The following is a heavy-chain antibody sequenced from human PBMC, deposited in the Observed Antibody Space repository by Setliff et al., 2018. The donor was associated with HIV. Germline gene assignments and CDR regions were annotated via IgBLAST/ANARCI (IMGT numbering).Heavy chain of an antibody. D-gene: IGHD3-10*01. CDR1: GGSMKNFY. CDR3: ARVAKDSSFSSASGPSYFDP. Sequence: PSETLSLTCTVSGGSMKNFYWSWVRQVPGGRLQWIGHIHYSGIVNYSPSLRSRLIISAQTSKNQFSLTLKSVTSADTALYFCARVAKDSSFSSASGPSYFDPWGHGVLVTVSS. V-gene: IGHV4-59*01. J-gene: IGHJ5*02. CDR2: IHYSGIV.